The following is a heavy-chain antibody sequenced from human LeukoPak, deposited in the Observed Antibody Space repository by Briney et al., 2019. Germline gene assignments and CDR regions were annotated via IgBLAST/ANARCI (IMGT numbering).Heavy chain of an antibody. D-gene: IGHD3-10*01. CDR2: ISASGGKT. Sequence: GGSLRFSCAASGFIFNDYAMSWVRQVPGKGLECVSVISASGGKTYYADSVKGRFTISRDTSKTTISLQMNSLRVEDSAVYYCAKWTRTTLFRGDRARFDSWGQGTLVTVSS. V-gene: IGHV3-23*01. CDR3: AKWTRTTLFRGDRARFDS. J-gene: IGHJ4*02. CDR1: GFIFNDYA.